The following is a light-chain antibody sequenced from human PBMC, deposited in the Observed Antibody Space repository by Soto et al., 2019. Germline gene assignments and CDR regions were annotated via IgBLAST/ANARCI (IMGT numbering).Light chain of an antibody. J-gene: IGKJ4*01. Sequence: DIQLTQSPSFLSASVGDRVTVTCRASQDINRYLAWYQQKPGKAPKLLIYAAATLQSGVPSRFSGSGSGTEFTLTISSLQPEDFATYYCHQLKSYPLTFGGGTKVEIK. CDR2: AAA. CDR1: QDINRY. V-gene: IGKV1-9*01. CDR3: HQLKSYPLT.